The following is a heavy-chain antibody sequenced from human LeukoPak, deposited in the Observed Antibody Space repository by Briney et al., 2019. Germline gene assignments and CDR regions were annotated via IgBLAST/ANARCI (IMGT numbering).Heavy chain of an antibody. V-gene: IGHV4-34*01. CDR2: INHSGST. CDR3: ARGRTVRGAIKFYYYMDV. CDR1: GGSFSGYY. J-gene: IGHJ6*03. D-gene: IGHD3-10*01. Sequence: SETLSLTCAVYGGSFSGYYWSWIRQPPGKGLEWIGEINHSGSTNYNPSLKSRVTISIDTSKNQFSLKLSSVTAADTAVYYCARGRTVRGAIKFYYYMDVWGKGTTVTISS.